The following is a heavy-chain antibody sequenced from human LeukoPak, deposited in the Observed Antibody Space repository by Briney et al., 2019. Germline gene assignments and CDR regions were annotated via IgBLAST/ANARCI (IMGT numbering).Heavy chain of an antibody. D-gene: IGHD6-19*01. Sequence: GGSLRLSCAASGFTFSSYEMNWVRQAPGKGLEWVSYISSSGSTIYYADSVKGRFTISRDNAKNSLYLQMNSQRAEDTAVYYCSNEQWRDHWGRGTLVTVSS. CDR1: GFTFSSYE. CDR2: ISSSGSTI. CDR3: SNEQWRDH. V-gene: IGHV3-48*03. J-gene: IGHJ4*02.